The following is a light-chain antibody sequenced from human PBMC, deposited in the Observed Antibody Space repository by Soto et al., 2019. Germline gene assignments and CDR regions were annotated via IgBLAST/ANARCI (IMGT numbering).Light chain of an antibody. J-gene: IGKJ4*01. V-gene: IGKV3-20*01. CDR1: QSVSSRY. CDR3: QQYGSSLT. Sequence: EIVLTQSPDTLSLSPGERATLSCRASQSVSSRYLGWYQQKPGQAPRLLIYGASSRATGIPDRFSGSGSGTDFTLTISRLEPEDFAVYYCQQYGSSLTCGGGTKGDIK. CDR2: GAS.